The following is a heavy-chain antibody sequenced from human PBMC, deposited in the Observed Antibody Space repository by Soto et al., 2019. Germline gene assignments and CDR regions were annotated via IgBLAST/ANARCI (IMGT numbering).Heavy chain of an antibody. CDR2: ISGSGGST. D-gene: IGHD3-22*01. J-gene: IGHJ4*02. Sequence: GGSLRLSCAASGFTFSSYAMSWVRQAPGKGLEWVSAISGSGGSTYYADSVEGRFTISRDNSKNTLYLQMNSLRAEDTAVYYCAKAGEYYDSSGYYYGYWGQGTLVTVS. V-gene: IGHV3-23*01. CDR1: GFTFSSYA. CDR3: AKAGEYYDSSGYYYGY.